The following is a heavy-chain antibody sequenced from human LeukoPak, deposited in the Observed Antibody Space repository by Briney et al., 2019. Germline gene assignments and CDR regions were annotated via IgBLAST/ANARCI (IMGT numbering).Heavy chain of an antibody. V-gene: IGHV1-46*01. D-gene: IGHD2-2*01. CDR3: ARVGEYCSSTSCYGAFDI. CDR1: GYTFTSYY. Sequence: ASVKVSCKASGYTFTSYYMHWVRQAPGQGLEWMGIINPSGGSTSYAQKFQGRVTMTRDTSTSTVYMELSSLRSDDTAVYYCARVGEYCSSTSCYGAFDIWGQGTMVTVSS. J-gene: IGHJ3*02. CDR2: INPSGGST.